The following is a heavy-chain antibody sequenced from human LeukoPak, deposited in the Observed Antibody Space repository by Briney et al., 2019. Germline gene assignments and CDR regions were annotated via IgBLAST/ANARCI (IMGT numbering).Heavy chain of an antibody. J-gene: IGHJ4*02. Sequence: PGGSLRLSCAASGFTFSSYSMNWVRQAPGKGLEWVSYISSSSSTIYYADSVKGRFTISRDNAKNSLYLQMNSLRAEDTAVYYCARFNRAPQGYYYDSSNEGYWGQGTLVTVSS. CDR2: ISSSSSTI. V-gene: IGHV3-48*01. CDR1: GFTFSSYS. CDR3: ARFNRAPQGYYYDSSNEGY. D-gene: IGHD3-22*01.